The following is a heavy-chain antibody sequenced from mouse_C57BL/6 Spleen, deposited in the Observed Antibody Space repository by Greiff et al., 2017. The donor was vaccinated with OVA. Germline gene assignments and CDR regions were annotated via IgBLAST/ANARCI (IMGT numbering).Heavy chain of an antibody. V-gene: IGHV1-52*01. CDR2: IDPSDSET. CDR1: GYTFTSYW. Sequence: QVHVKQPGAELVRPGSSVKLSCKASGYTFTSYWMHWVKQRPIQGLEWIGNIDPSDSETHYNQKFKDKATLTVDKSSSTAYMQLSSLTSEDSAVYYCARWGSSGYGFAYWGQGTLVTVSA. J-gene: IGHJ3*01. CDR3: ARWGSSGYGFAY. D-gene: IGHD3-2*02.